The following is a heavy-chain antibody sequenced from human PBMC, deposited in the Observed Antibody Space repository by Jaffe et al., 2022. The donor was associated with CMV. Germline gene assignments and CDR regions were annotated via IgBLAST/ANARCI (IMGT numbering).Heavy chain of an antibody. J-gene: IGHJ3*02. D-gene: IGHD3-22*01. CDR1: GGSFSGYY. Sequence: QVQLQQWGAGLLKPSETLSLTCAVYGGSFSGYYWSWIRQPPGKGLEWIGEINHSGSTNYNPSLKSRVTISVDTSKNQFSLKLSSVTAADTAVYYCARVGQLLHAGYYDSSGYAQPPDAFDIWGQGTMVTVSS. V-gene: IGHV4-34*01. CDR3: ARVGQLLHAGYYDSSGYAQPPDAFDI. CDR2: INHSGST.